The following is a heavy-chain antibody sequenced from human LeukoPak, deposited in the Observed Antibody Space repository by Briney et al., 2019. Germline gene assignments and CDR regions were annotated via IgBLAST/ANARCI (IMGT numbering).Heavy chain of an antibody. J-gene: IGHJ4*02. V-gene: IGHV3-30*18. D-gene: IGHD2-15*01. CDR2: ISYDGSNK. CDR1: GFTLSSYA. CDR3: AKDRSPYCSGGSCYSGRLHSPNEN. Sequence: GGSLRLSCAASGFTLSSYAMSWVRQAPGKGLEWVAVISYDGSNKYYADSVKGRFTISRDNSKNTLYLQMNSLRAEDTAVYYCAKDRSPYCSGGSCYSGRLHSPNENWGQGTLVTVSS.